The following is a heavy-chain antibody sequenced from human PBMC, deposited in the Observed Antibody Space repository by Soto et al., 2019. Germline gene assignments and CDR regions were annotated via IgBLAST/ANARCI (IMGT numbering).Heavy chain of an antibody. CDR1: GGSMRTYY. J-gene: IGHJ6*02. Sequence: QVQLQESGPGLVKSSATLSLICTVSGGSMRTYYWNWIRQPAGKGLEWIGRIYASGSTNYNPSLKSRVTISIDTSKNEFSLKLNSVTAADTAVYYCAGIGEDIYYGMDVWGQGTTVTVSS. CDR3: AGIGEDIYYGMDV. V-gene: IGHV4-4*07. CDR2: IYASGST. D-gene: IGHD2-15*01.